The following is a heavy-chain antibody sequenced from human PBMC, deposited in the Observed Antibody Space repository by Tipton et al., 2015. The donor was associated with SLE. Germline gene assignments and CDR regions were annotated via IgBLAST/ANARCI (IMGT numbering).Heavy chain of an antibody. CDR3: ARVAPSEVFDY. V-gene: IGHV4-61*02. CDR2: IYTSGST. Sequence: TLSLTCTVSGGSISSGSYYWSWIRQPAGKGLEWIGRIYTSGSTNYNPSLRSRVAISVDMSKNQVSLRLNSVTAADTAVYYCARVAPSEVFDYWGQGTLVTVSS. J-gene: IGHJ4*02. CDR1: GGSISSGSYY.